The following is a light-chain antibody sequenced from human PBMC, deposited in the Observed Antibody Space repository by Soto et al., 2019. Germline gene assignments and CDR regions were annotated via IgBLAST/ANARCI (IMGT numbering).Light chain of an antibody. V-gene: IGLV1-44*01. CDR3: QHYKMYSPWT. CDR1: SSNNGDNP. CDR2: IND. Sequence: VLTQPPSASGTPGQRVTISCSGSSSNNGDNPVNWYQQVPGAAPKLLIYINDQRPSGVPDRFSGSKSGTSASLAISGLRPEDEADYYCQHYKMYSPWTFGQGTK. J-gene: IGLJ3*02.